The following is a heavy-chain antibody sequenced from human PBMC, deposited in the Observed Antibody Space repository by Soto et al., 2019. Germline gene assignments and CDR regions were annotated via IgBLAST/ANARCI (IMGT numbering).Heavy chain of an antibody. CDR1: GYTFTSYG. J-gene: IGHJ4*02. D-gene: IGHD6-19*01. Sequence: QVQLVQSGAEVKKPGASVKVSCKASGYTFTSYGISWVRQAPGQGLEWMGWISAYNGNTNYAQKLQGRVTMTTDTSTSTAYMELRSLRSDDTAVYYCARDLTIAVADPPPPVGYWGQGTLVTVSS. CDR2: ISAYNGNT. CDR3: ARDLTIAVADPPPPVGY. V-gene: IGHV1-18*01.